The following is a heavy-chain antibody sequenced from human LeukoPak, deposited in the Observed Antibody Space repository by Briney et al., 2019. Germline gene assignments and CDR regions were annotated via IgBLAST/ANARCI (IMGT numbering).Heavy chain of an antibody. V-gene: IGHV3-7*01. CDR2: IKQDGSEK. J-gene: IGHJ4*02. CDR3: ARDPRAYYGSGSSKGDY. CDR1: GFTFSSYW. D-gene: IGHD3-10*01. Sequence: GGSLRLSCAASGFTFSSYWMSWVRQAPGKGLEWVANIKQDGSEKYYVDSVKGRLTISRDNAKNSLYLQMNSLRAEDTAVYYCARDPRAYYGSGSSKGDYWGQGTLVTVSS.